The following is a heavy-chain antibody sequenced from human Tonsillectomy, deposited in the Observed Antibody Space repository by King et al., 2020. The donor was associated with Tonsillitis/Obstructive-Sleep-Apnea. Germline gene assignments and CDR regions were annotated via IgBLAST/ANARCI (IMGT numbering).Heavy chain of an antibody. V-gene: IGHV3-21*01. J-gene: IGHJ5*02. CDR1: GFTFSSYS. CDR2: ISSSSSYI. D-gene: IGHD5-12*01. Sequence: VQLVESGGGLVKPGGSLRLSCAASGFTFSSYSMNWVRQAPGKGLEWVSSISSSSSYIYYADSVKGRFTISRDNAKNSLYLQMNSLRAEDTAVYYCARPWADIVATRPWGQGTLVTVSS. CDR3: ARPWADIVATRP.